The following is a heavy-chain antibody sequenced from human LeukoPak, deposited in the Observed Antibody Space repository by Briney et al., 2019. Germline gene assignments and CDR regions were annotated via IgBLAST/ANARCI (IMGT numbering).Heavy chain of an antibody. CDR3: ARLDCSSTSCYSHYYYYGMDV. D-gene: IGHD2-2*01. CDR2: ISAYNGNT. J-gene: IGHJ6*02. Sequence: ASVKVSCKASGYTFTSYAMHWVRQAPGQRLEWMGWISAYNGNTNYAQKLQGRVTMTADTSTSTAYMELRSLRSDDTAVYYCARLDCSSTSCYSHYYYYGMDVWGQGTTVTVSS. CDR1: GYTFTSYA. V-gene: IGHV1-18*01.